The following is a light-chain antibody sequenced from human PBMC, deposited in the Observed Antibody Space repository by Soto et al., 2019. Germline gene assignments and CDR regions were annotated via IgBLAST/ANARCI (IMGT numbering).Light chain of an antibody. CDR1: SGHSRYA. Sequence: QPVLTQSPSASASLGASVKLTCTLSSGHSRYAIAWHQQQPEKGPRYLMKVNSDGSHSKGDGIPDRFSGSSSGPERYLTISSLQSEDEADYYCQTWGTGIQVFGGGTKLTVL. J-gene: IGLJ2*01. V-gene: IGLV4-69*01. CDR3: QTWGTGIQV. CDR2: VNSDGSH.